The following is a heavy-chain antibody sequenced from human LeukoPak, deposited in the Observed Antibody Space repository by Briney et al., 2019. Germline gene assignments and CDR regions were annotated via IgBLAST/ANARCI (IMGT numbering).Heavy chain of an antibody. D-gene: IGHD3-3*01. CDR2: IKQEGSEK. V-gene: IGHV3-7*03. J-gene: IGHJ3*02. CDR1: GFTFSSYW. CDR3: ARGGFLEWSNDAFDI. Sequence: GGSLRLSCAASGFTFSSYWMSWVRQAPGKGLEWVANIKQEGSEKYYVDSVKGRFTISRDNAKNSLYLQMNSLRAEETAVYYCARGGFLEWSNDAFDIWGQGTMVTVSS.